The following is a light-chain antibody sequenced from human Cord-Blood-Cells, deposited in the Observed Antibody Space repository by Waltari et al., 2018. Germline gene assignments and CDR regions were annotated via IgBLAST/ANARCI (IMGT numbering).Light chain of an antibody. Sequence: AIQLTQSPSSLSASVGDRVTITCRASQGISSALAWYQHKPGKAPKLLIYDASSLESGVPSRFSGSGSGTDFTLTISSLEPEDFATYYCQQFNSYPYSFG. CDR2: DAS. CDR1: QGISSA. J-gene: IGKJ2*01. V-gene: IGKV1-13*02. CDR3: QQFNSYPYS.